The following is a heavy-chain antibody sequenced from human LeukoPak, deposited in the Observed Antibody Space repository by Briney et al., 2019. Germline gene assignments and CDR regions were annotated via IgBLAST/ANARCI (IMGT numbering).Heavy chain of an antibody. V-gene: IGHV1-18*01. D-gene: IGHD3-10*01. J-gene: IGHJ6*03. CDR2: ISAYNGNT. CDR1: GYTFTTYG. CDR3: ARSSITLDYYYMDV. Sequence: ASVKVSCKASGYTFTTYGISWVRQAPGQGLEWMGWISAYNGNTNYAQKLQGRVTMTTDTSTSTAYMELRSLRSDDTAVYYCARSSITLDYYYMDVWGKGTTATISS.